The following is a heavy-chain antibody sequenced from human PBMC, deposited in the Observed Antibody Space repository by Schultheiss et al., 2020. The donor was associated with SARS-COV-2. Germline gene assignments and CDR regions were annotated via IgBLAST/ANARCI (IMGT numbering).Heavy chain of an antibody. CDR1: GFTFSSYA. Sequence: ESLKISCAASGFTFSSYAMSWVRQAPGKGLEWIGEIYHSGSTNYNPSLKSRVTISVDTSKNQFSLKLSSVTAADTAVYYCARGRVAAAGSSGVNPWGQGTLVTSPQ. V-gene: IGHV4-34*01. D-gene: IGHD6-13*01. J-gene: IGHJ5*02. CDR2: IYHSGST. CDR3: ARGRVAAAGSSGVNP.